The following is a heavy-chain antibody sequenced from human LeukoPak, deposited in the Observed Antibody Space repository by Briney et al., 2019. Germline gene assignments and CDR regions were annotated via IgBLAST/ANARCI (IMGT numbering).Heavy chain of an antibody. CDR1: GYSFTNYW. D-gene: IGHD5-24*01. J-gene: IGHJ3*02. CDR2: ICPGDSDT. V-gene: IGHV5-51*01. CDR3: ARVATIYDAFDI. Sequence: GESLKISCKGSGYSFTNYWIGWVRQVPGKGLEWMGTICPGDSDTTYSPSFQGQVTMSADKSISTAYLQWSSLTASDTAMYYCARVATIYDAFDIWGQGTMVTVSS.